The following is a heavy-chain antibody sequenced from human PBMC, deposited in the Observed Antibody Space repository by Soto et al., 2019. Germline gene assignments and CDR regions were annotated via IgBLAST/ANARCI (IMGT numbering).Heavy chain of an antibody. CDR1: GYTFTTYA. CDR2: INTGKGNT. J-gene: IGHJ4*02. Sequence: ASVKASCKASGYTFTTYAIHWVRQAPGQRPEWTGWINTGKGNTRYSQKFQGRVTFARDTLATTVYLEPSSLNSEDTAVYYWAGESTVVLRSFFNYWRRGSLVAVSS. V-gene: IGHV1-3*04. D-gene: IGHD2-8*01. CDR3: AGESTVVLRSFFNY.